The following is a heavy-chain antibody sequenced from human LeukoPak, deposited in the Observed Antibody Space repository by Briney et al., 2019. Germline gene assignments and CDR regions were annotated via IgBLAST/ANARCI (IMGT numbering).Heavy chain of an antibody. CDR1: GGSISSYY. D-gene: IGHD2-2*01. Sequence: SETLSLTCTVSGGSISSYYWSWIRQPPGKGLEWIGYIYTSGSINYNPSLKSRVTISVDTSKNQFSLKLSSVTAADTAVYYCAADPGYCSSTSCGHYWGQGTLVTVSS. CDR2: IYTSGSI. J-gene: IGHJ4*02. CDR3: AADPGYCSSTSCGHY. V-gene: IGHV4-4*09.